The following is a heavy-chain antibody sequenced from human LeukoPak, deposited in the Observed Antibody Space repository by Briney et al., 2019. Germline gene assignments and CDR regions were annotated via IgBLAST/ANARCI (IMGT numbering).Heavy chain of an antibody. J-gene: IGHJ4*02. D-gene: IGHD3-22*01. V-gene: IGHV3-7*01. CDR2: IKPDGSAE. CDR1: GFSFDTHG. CDR3: SGLSGFSSVY. Sequence: GGSLRLSCAASGFSFDTHGMNWVRQFPGGGLEWVANIKPDGSAEYYLDSVKGRFSISRDNVKNLVYLQLNSLRTEDTAVYYCSGLSGFSSVYWGQGTLVTVSS.